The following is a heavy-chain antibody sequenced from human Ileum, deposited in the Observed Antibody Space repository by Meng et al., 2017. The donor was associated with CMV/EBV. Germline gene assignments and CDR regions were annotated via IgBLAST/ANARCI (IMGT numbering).Heavy chain of an antibody. D-gene: IGHD3-10*01. J-gene: IGHJ4*02. Sequence: TVSGCSHSTSGVGVRWIRQPPGKDLEWIALIYWDDDKSYSPSLKSRLTITKDTSKNQVVLTMTNMDPADTATYYCAHSAEVRSPFDYWGQGTLVTVSS. CDR3: AHSAEVRSPFDY. CDR1: GCSHSTSGVG. CDR2: IYWDDDK. V-gene: IGHV2-5*02.